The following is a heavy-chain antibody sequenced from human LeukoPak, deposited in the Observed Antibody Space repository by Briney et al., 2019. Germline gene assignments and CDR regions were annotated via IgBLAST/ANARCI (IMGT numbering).Heavy chain of an antibody. J-gene: IGHJ4*02. Sequence: PSETLSLTCGVYGGSFSVYYWSWIRQPPGKGLGWIGEINHSGNTNYNPSLKSRVTISVDTSKNQFSLNLSSVTAADTAVYFCATREQWGQGTLVTVSS. CDR1: GGSFSVYY. D-gene: IGHD1/OR15-1a*01. CDR2: INHSGNT. V-gene: IGHV4-34*01. CDR3: ATREQ.